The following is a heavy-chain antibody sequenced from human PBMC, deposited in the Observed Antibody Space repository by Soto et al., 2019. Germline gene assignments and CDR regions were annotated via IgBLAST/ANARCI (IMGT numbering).Heavy chain of an antibody. CDR1: GFTFSSYA. CDR3: AKDQPTTLLLWFGECSSGIDY. V-gene: IGHV3-23*01. J-gene: IGHJ4*02. CDR2: ISGSGGST. D-gene: IGHD3-10*01. Sequence: GGSLRLSCAASGFTFSSYAMSWVRQAPGKGLEWVSAISGSGGSTYYADSVKGRFTISRDNSKNTLYLQMNSLRAEDTAVYYCAKDQPTTLLLWFGECSSGIDYWGQGTLVTVSS.